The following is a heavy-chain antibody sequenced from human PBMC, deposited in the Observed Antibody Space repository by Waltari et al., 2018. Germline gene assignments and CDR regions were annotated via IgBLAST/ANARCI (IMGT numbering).Heavy chain of an antibody. J-gene: IGHJ3*01. D-gene: IGHD3-22*01. CDR3: ARRSPISVIVPDEGPFDL. CDR1: GGSSSGYY. Sequence: QMNLQQWGAGLLKPSETLSLTCAVSGGSSSGYYWSWIRQSPGRGLEWVGEINQSGDTNYNPSLKSRVTTSLDTSTNTFSLKVKLVTAADTAMYFCARRSPISVIVPDEGPFDLWGLGTMVTVSS. CDR2: INQSGDT. V-gene: IGHV4-34*01.